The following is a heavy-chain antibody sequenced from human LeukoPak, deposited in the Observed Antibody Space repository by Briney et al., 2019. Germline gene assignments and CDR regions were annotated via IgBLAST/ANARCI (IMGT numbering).Heavy chain of an antibody. CDR2: INAGNGYT. CDR1: GYTFTSYA. Sequence: ASVKVSCKASGYTFTSYAMYWVRQAPGQRLEWMGWINAGNGYTQYSQKFQGRVTITRDTSASTAYMELSSLRSEDTAVYYCARDSGEYYFDYWGQGTLVTVSS. CDR3: ARDSGEYYFDY. J-gene: IGHJ4*02. D-gene: IGHD2-15*01. V-gene: IGHV1-3*01.